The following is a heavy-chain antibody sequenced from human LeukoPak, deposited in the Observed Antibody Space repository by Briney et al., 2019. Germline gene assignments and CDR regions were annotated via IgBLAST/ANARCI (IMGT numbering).Heavy chain of an antibody. Sequence: SETLSLTCAVSGGSFSDYYWSWIRQPAGKGLEWIGRIYTSGSTNYNPSLKSRVTISVDTSKNQFSLKLSSVTAADTAVYYCARAPRWEWLLLGAFDIWGQGTMVTVSS. CDR3: ARAPRWEWLLLGAFDI. D-gene: IGHD3-22*01. J-gene: IGHJ3*02. V-gene: IGHV4-4*07. CDR2: IYTSGST. CDR1: GGSFSDYY.